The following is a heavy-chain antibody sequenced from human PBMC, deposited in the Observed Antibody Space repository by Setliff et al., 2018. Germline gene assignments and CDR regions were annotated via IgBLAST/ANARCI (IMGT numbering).Heavy chain of an antibody. Sequence: ASVKGSCKASGYTFTGYYMHWVRQAPGQGLEWMGWINPNSGGTNYAQKFQGWVTMTRDTSISTAYMELSRLRSDDTAVYYCARDRDSSGYPYYFDYWGRGTLVTVSS. V-gene: IGHV1-2*04. CDR2: INPNSGGT. D-gene: IGHD3-22*01. CDR3: ARDRDSSGYPYYFDY. J-gene: IGHJ4*02. CDR1: GYTFTGYY.